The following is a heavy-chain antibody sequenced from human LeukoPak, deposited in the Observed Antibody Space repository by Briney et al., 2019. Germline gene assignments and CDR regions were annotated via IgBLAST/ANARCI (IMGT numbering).Heavy chain of an antibody. CDR1: GFTFEDYG. D-gene: IGHD3-10*01. Sequence: GGSLRLSCVASGFTFEDYGLSWVRQVPGKGLEWVSGINRHGGGTGYADSVEGRVTISRDNAKNSLYLEMNSLRVEDTAFYHCARGSGNYYYYGMDVWGQGTAVTVSS. CDR2: INRHGGGT. CDR3: ARGSGNYYYYGMDV. V-gene: IGHV3-20*01. J-gene: IGHJ6*02.